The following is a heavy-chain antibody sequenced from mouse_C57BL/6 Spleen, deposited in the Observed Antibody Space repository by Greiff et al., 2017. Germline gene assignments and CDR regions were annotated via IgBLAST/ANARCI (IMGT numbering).Heavy chain of an antibody. CDR3: ARGDYDYAAWFAY. D-gene: IGHD2-4*01. Sequence: QVQLQQPGAELVKPGASVKLSCTASGYTFTRYWMHWVQQRPGRGLAWIGRIDPSSGGTKYNEKFKSKATLTVDKPSSTAYMQLSSLTSEDSAVYYCARGDYDYAAWFAYWGQGTLVTVSA. V-gene: IGHV1-72*01. CDR1: GYTFTRYW. CDR2: IDPSSGGT. J-gene: IGHJ3*01.